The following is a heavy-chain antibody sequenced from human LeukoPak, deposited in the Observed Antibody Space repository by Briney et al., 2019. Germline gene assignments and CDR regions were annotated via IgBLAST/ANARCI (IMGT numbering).Heavy chain of an antibody. CDR2: ISSSSSYI. V-gene: IGHV3-21*01. D-gene: IGHD2/OR15-2a*01. Sequence: PGGSLRLSCAASGFTFSSYSMNWVRQAPGKGLEWVSSISSSSSYIYYADSVKGRFTISRDNAKNSLYLQMNSLRAEDTAVYYCARDLEGIWGGDYWGQGTLVTVSS. J-gene: IGHJ4*02. CDR1: GFTFSSYS. CDR3: ARDLEGIWGGDY.